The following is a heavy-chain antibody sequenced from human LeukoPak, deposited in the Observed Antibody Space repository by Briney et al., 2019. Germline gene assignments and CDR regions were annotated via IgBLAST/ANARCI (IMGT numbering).Heavy chain of an antibody. V-gene: IGHV7-4-1*02. D-gene: IGHD5-24*01. CDR2: INTNTGNP. Sequence: ASVKVSCKASGYTFTSYAMNWVRQAPGQGLEWMGWINTNTGNPTYAQGFTGRFVFSLDTSVSTAYLQISSLKAEDTAVYYCARDGPNEMEADDAFDIWGQGTMVTVSS. CDR1: GYTFTSYA. J-gene: IGHJ3*02. CDR3: ARDGPNEMEADDAFDI.